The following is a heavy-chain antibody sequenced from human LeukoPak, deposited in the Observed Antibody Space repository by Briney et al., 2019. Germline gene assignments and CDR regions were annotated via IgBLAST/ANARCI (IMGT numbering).Heavy chain of an antibody. D-gene: IGHD1-1*01. CDR3: ARELTISNFDY. J-gene: IGHJ4*02. CDR2: ISAYNGNT. V-gene: IGHV1-18*01. CDR1: GYTFTSYG. Sequence: GASVKVSCKASGYTFTSYGISWVRQAPGQGLEWMGWISAYNGNTKYAQKFQGRVTMTTDTSTSTAYMELRRLRSDDTAVYYCARELTISNFDYWGQGTLVTVSS.